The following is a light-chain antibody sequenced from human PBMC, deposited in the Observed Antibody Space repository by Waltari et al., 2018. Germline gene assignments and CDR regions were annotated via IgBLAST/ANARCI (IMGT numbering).Light chain of an antibody. J-gene: IGLJ1*01. CDR1: NIGRKN. Sequence: SYVLTQPPSVSVAPGQTARISGDGNNIGRKNVHWYQQKPGQAPVLVVYDDGDRPSGIPERFSGSNSGNTATLTISRVDAGDEADYYCQVWDSGSDHYVFGTVTKVTVL. CDR3: QVWDSGSDHYV. V-gene: IGLV3-21*02. CDR2: DDG.